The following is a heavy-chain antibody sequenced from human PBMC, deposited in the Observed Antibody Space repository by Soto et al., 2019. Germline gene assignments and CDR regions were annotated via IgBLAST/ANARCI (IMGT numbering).Heavy chain of an antibody. V-gene: IGHV3-49*03. CDR1: GLTLDVYV. CDR2: IRSKAYGGTT. D-gene: IGHD6-6*01. CDR3: TRGYGGSSSFDY. J-gene: IGHJ4*02. Sequence: TACGLTLDVYVITGLLKKKGKGLEWVGFIRSKAYGGTTEYAASVKGRFTISRDDSKSIAYLQMNSLKTEDTAVYYCTRGYGGSSSFDYWGQGTLVTVSS.